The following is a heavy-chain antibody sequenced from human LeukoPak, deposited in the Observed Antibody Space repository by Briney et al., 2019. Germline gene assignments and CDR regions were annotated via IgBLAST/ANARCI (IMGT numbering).Heavy chain of an antibody. Sequence: GGSLRLSCAASGFTFSSFAMSWVRPAPGKGLEWVSVISGGSDTTYYADSVKGRFTISRDNSKNTLYLQMNSLRAEDTAVYYCAKEGWNYYDYFDYWGQGTLVTVSS. V-gene: IGHV3-23*01. CDR1: GFTFSSFA. J-gene: IGHJ4*02. CDR3: AKEGWNYYDYFDY. D-gene: IGHD1-7*01. CDR2: ISGGSDTT.